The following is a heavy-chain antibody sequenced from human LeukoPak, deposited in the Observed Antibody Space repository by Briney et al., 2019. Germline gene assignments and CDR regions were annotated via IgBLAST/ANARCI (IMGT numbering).Heavy chain of an antibody. J-gene: IGHJ4*02. D-gene: IGHD2-8*02. V-gene: IGHV4-4*07. CDR3: ARDARPRERGLVPYYFDS. Sequence: SETLSLTCTVSGGSLGIYSWSWIRQPAGKGLEWIGRIYSSGSTNYNPSLKSRVTISLDKSKTQFSLKLSSVTAADTAVYYCARDARPRERGLVPYYFDSWGQGTLVIVSS. CDR1: GGSLGIYS. CDR2: IYSSGST.